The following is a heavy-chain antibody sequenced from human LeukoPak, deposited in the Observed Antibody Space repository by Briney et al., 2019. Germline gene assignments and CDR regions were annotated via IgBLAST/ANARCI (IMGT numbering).Heavy chain of an antibody. V-gene: IGHV4-61*01. D-gene: IGHD5-24*01. Sequence: SETLSLTCTVSGVSVSSDSYYWSWIRQPPGKGLEWIGYVSYSGSTNYIPSLKSRVTISMDTSKNQFSLRLSSVTAADTAVYYCARSRWLQSIDYWGQGTLVTVSS. CDR2: VSYSGST. CDR3: ARSRWLQSIDY. J-gene: IGHJ4*02. CDR1: GVSVSSDSYY.